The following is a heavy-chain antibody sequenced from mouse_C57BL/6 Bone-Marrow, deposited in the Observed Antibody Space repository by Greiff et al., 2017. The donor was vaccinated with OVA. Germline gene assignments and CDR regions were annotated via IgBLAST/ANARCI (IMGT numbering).Heavy chain of an antibody. J-gene: IGHJ2*01. V-gene: IGHV1-78*01. D-gene: IGHD1-1*01. Sequence: VKLMESDAELVKPGASVKISCKVSGYTFTDHTIHWMKQRPEQGLEWIGYIYPRDGSTKYNEKFKGKATLTADKSSSTAYMQLNSLTSEDSAVYFGARRGDYYGSSFDYWGQGTTLTVSS. CDR1: GYTFTDHT. CDR2: IYPRDGST. CDR3: ARRGDYYGSSFDY.